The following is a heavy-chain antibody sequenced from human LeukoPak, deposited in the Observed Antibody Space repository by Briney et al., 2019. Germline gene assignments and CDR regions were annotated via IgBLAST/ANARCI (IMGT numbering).Heavy chain of an antibody. V-gene: IGHV3-48*03. CDR1: GFTFSSYK. CDR2: ISSSGSTI. CDR3: ARGDYGDYVLVY. D-gene: IGHD4-17*01. Sequence: GGSLRLSCAASGFTFSSYKMNWVRQAPGKGLEWVSYISSSGSTIYYADSVKGRFTISRDNAKNSLYLQMNSLRAEDTAVYYCARGDYGDYVLVYWGQGTLVTVSS. J-gene: IGHJ4*02.